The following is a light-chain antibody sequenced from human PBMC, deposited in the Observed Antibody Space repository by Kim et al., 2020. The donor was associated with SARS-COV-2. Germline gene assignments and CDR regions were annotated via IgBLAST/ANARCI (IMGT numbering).Light chain of an antibody. CDR2: RNN. CDR1: TSSIGSNY. CDR3: AAWDDSLSGSWV. V-gene: IGLV1-47*01. J-gene: IGLJ3*02. Sequence: RVTTSCAGSTSSIGSNYVYWYQQLPGTAPKLLIYRNNQRPSGVPDRYSVSKSGTSASLAISGLRSEDEADYYCAAWDDSLSGSWVFGGGTQLTVL.